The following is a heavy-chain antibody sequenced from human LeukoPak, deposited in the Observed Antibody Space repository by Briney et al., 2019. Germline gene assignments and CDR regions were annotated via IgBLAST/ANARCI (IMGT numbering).Heavy chain of an antibody. V-gene: IGHV4-61*02. CDR2: IYTSGST. Sequence: SQTLSLTCTVSGGSISSGGYYWSWIRQPAGKGLEWIVRIYTSGSTNYNPSLKSRVTISVDTSKNQFSLKLSSVTAADTAVYYCARELGSGTYGEYYFDYWGQGTLVTVSS. J-gene: IGHJ4*02. CDR3: ARELGSGTYGEYYFDY. D-gene: IGHD1-26*01. CDR1: GGSISSGGYY.